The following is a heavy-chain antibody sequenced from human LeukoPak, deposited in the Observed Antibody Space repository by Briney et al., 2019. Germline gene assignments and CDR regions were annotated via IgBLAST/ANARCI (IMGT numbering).Heavy chain of an antibody. D-gene: IGHD3-9*01. CDR1: GGPVRSASDY. CDR2: IYYTVNT. V-gene: IGHV4-61*01. J-gene: IGHJ4*02. Sequence: SETLSLTCTVSGGPVRSASDYGTWSRQPPGKGLEWIGYIYYTVNTNSNPSRKSRVTIPIDPPKNQFSLKLSSVTAADTAVYHCARVDILTGYLADYWGQGTLVTVSS. CDR3: ARVDILTGYLADY.